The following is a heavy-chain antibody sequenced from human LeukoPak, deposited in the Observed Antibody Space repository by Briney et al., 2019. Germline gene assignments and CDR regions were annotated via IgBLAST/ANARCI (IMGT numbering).Heavy chain of an antibody. CDR1: GGSFSGYY. J-gene: IGHJ5*02. D-gene: IGHD3-10*01. CDR3: ARDRGYYGSGSYYSGRWFDP. CDR2: INHSGST. Sequence: SETLSLTCAVYGGSFSGYYWSWIRQPPGKGLEWIGEINHSGSTNYNPSLKSRVTISVDTSKNQFSLKLSSVTAADTAVYYCARDRGYYGSGSYYSGRWFDPWGQGTLVTVSS. V-gene: IGHV4-34*01.